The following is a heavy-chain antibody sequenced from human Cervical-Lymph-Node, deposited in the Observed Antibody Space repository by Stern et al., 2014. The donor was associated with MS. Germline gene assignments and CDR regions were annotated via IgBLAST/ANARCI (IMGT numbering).Heavy chain of an antibody. J-gene: IGHJ4*02. CDR2: IIPIFGTA. V-gene: IGHV1-69*01. Sequence: VQLVESGAEVKKPGSSVKVSCRASGGTFGSFAVNWVRQAPGQGLEWMGGIIPIFGTANSAQRFQGRVTITADESPTTAYMELNSLTSDDTAVYFCTREAIGHSGTFDFWGQGTLVTVSS. CDR3: TREAIGHSGTFDF. D-gene: IGHD5-12*01. CDR1: GGTFGSFA.